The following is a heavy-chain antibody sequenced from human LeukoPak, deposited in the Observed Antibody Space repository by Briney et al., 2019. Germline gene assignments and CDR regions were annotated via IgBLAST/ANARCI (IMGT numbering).Heavy chain of an antibody. D-gene: IGHD3-22*01. CDR3: ARDLFQYYDSSSYYSPFDY. Sequence: GGSLRLSCAASGFTFSSYAMHWVRQAPGKGLEWVAVISYDGSNKYYADSVKGRFTISRDNSKNTLYLQMNSLRAEDTAVYYCARDLFQYYDSSSYYSPFDYWGQGTLVTVSS. V-gene: IGHV3-30*04. CDR2: ISYDGSNK. J-gene: IGHJ4*02. CDR1: GFTFSSYA.